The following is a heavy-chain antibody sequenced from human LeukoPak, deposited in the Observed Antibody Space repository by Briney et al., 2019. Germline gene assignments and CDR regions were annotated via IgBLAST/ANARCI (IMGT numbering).Heavy chain of an antibody. V-gene: IGHV4-4*02. CDR2: IYHSGST. CDR3: ARVEVAAADYNWFDP. J-gene: IGHJ5*02. CDR1: GGSISSSNW. Sequence: PSETLSLTCAVSGGSISSSNWWSWVRQPPGKGLEWIGEIYHSGSTNYNPSLKSRVTISVDKSKNQFSLKLSSVTAADTAVYYCARVEVAAADYNWFDPWGQGTLVTVSS. D-gene: IGHD6-13*01.